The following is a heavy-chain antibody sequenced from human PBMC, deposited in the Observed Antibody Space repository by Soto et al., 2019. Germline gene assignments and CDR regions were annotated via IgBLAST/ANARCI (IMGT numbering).Heavy chain of an antibody. CDR1: VFTFSSYS. Sequence: EVQLVESGVGLVQPGGSLRLSCAASVFTFSSYSMNWVRQAPGKGLEWVSYISSSSSTIYYADSVKGRFTISRNNAKNALYRQMSSLRANDTAVYYCARDVDSESDRTNDYCGHGTLVTFSS. CDR3: ARDVDSESDRTNDY. CDR2: ISSSSSTI. D-gene: IGHD1-26*01. J-gene: IGHJ4*01. V-gene: IGHV3-48*01.